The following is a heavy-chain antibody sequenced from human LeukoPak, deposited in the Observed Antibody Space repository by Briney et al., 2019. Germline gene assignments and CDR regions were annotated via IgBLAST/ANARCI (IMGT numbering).Heavy chain of an antibody. CDR3: TRPGSTYYYGSGSSDFDY. D-gene: IGHD3-10*01. CDR2: IRSKANSYAT. V-gene: IGHV3-73*01. CDR1: GFTFSGSA. Sequence: GGSLRLSCAASGFTFSGSAMHWVRQASGKGLEWVGRIRSKANSYATAYAASVKGRFTISRDDSKNTAYLQMNSLKTEDTAVYYCTRPGSTYYYGSGSSDFDYWGQGTLVTVSS. J-gene: IGHJ4*02.